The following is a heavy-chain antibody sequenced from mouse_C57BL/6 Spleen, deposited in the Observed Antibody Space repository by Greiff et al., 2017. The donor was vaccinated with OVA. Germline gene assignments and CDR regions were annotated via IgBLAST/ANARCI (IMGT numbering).Heavy chain of an antibody. CDR2: ISGGGGNT. Sequence: EVHLVESGGGLVKPGGSLKLSCAASGFTFSSYTMSWVRQTPEKRLEWVATISGGGGNTYYPDSVKGRFTISRDNAKNTLYLQMSSLKSEDTTLYYCAREIIARVGAKTCWYCDVWGTGTTVTVSS. CDR1: GFTFSSYT. J-gene: IGHJ1*03. D-gene: IGHD1-1*01. V-gene: IGHV5-9*01. CDR3: AREIIARVGAKTCWYCDV.